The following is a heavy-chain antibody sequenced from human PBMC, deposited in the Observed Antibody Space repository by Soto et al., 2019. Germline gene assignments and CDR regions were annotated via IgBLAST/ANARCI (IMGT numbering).Heavy chain of an antibody. CDR1: GYTFTSYE. V-gene: IGHV1-8*01. Sequence: ASVKVSCKASGYTFTSYEINWVRQATGQGPEWMGWTSPKSGNTGYAPKFQGRVTISVDTSKNQFSLKLSSMTAADTAVYYCARVDILTVYGCMDVWGQGTTVTVSS. CDR2: TSPKSGNT. D-gene: IGHD3-9*01. J-gene: IGHJ6*02. CDR3: ARVDILTVYGCMDV.